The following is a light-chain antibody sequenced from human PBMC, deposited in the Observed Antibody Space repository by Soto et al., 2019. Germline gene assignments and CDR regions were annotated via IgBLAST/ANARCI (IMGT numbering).Light chain of an antibody. V-gene: IGLV1-40*01. CDR3: QSYDNGLGLGV. CDR1: SSNIGSFYD. J-gene: IGLJ2*01. Sequence: QSVLTQPPSVSGAPGQRVTIPCTGSSSNIGSFYDVHWYQQLPGTVPKLLIYGDNNRPSGVPDRFSGSKSGTSASLAITGLQADDEAVYSRQSYDNGLGLGVFGGGTKLPVL. CDR2: GDN.